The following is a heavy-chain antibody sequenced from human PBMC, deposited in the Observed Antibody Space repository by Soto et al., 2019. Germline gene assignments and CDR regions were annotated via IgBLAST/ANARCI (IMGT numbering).Heavy chain of an antibody. V-gene: IGHV3-33*01. D-gene: IGHD3-22*01. Sequence: QVQLVESGGGVVQPGRSLRLSCAASGFTFSTYGMHWVRQAPGKGLEWVAVIWYDGSNKHYADSVKGRFTISRHNSKNTLYLQMNSLRAEDTAVYYCARDYYESSGYHYGMDVWGQGTTVTVSS. J-gene: IGHJ6*02. CDR3: ARDYYESSGYHYGMDV. CDR1: GFTFSTYG. CDR2: IWYDGSNK.